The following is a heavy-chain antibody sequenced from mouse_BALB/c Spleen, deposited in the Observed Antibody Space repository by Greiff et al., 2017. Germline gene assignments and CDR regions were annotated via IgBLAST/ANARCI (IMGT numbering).Heavy chain of an antibody. V-gene: IGHV10-1*02. J-gene: IGHJ2*01. D-gene: IGHD1-1*01. CDR3: VRGYGSSYGY. CDR2: IRSKSNNYAT. CDR1: GFTFNTYA. Sequence: EVNVVESGGGLVQPKGSLKLSCAASGFTFNTYAMNWVRQAPGKGLEWVARIRSKSNNYATYYADSVKDRFTISRDDSQSMLYLQMNNLKTEDTAMYYCVRGYGSSYGYWGQGTTLTVSA.